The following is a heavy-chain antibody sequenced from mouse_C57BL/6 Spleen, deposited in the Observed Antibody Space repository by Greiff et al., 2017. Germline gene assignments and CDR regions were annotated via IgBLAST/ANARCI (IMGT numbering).Heavy chain of an antibody. D-gene: IGHD1-1*01. J-gene: IGHJ3*01. CDR2: IYPSDSET. Sequence: QVHVKQPGAELVRPGSSVKLSCKASGYTFTSYWMDWVKQRPGQGLEWIGNIYPSDSETHYNQKFKDKATLTVDKSSSTAYMQLSSLTSEDSAVYYCAAITTVVEGTSYWGQGTLVTVSA. CDR1: GYTFTSYW. V-gene: IGHV1-61*01. CDR3: AAITTVVEGTSY.